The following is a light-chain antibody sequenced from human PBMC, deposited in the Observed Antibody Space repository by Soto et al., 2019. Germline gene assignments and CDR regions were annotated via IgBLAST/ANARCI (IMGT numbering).Light chain of an antibody. CDR3: SSYAGGNNLRG. Sequence: QSALTQPPSASGSPGQSVTISCTGTSGDVGGYNYVSWFQQHPGKAPKLMIYEVSRRPSGVPDRFSGSKSGNTASLTVSGLQAEDEADYYCSSYAGGNNLRGFGGGTKVTVL. CDR1: SGDVGGYNY. CDR2: EVS. J-gene: IGLJ3*02. V-gene: IGLV2-8*01.